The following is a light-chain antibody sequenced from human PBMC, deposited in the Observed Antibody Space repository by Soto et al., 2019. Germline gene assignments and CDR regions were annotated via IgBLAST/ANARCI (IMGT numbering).Light chain of an antibody. CDR3: SSYTSSSTLGV. CDR2: EVS. V-gene: IGLV2-14*01. Sequence: QSVLTQPASVSGSPGQSITISCTGTSSDVGGYNYVSWYQQHPGKAPKLMIYEVSNRPSGVSNRSSGSKSGITASLTISGLQAEDEADYYCSSYTSSSTLGVFGTGTKLTVL. CDR1: SSDVGGYNY. J-gene: IGLJ1*01.